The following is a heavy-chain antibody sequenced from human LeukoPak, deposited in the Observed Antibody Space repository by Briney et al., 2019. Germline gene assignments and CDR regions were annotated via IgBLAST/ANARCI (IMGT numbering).Heavy chain of an antibody. V-gene: IGHV1-69*05. Sequence: ASVKVSCKASGGTFSSYAISWVRQAPGQGLEWMGGIIPIFGTANYAQKFQGRVTITTDESTSTAYMELSSLRSEDTAVYYCARSGLRFLEWSPQGYYYYYMDVWGKGTTVTVSS. J-gene: IGHJ6*03. CDR3: ARSGLRFLEWSPQGYYYYYMDV. CDR1: GGTFSSYA. CDR2: IIPIFGTA. D-gene: IGHD3-3*01.